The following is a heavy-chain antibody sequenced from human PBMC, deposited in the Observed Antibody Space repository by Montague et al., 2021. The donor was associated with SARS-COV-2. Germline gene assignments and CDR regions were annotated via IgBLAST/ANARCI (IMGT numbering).Heavy chain of an antibody. CDR3: AGDRGRFWHFDL. Sequence: SETLSLTCSVSGGSISSYYWNWIRQSPGKGLEWIGYIYYSGNTKXNPSLKSRVTISVDTSKGQMSLRLNSVTAADTAVYYCAGDRGRFWHFDLWGRGTLVTVSS. CDR1: GGSISSYY. V-gene: IGHV4-59*01. D-gene: IGHD5-12*01. CDR2: IYYSGNT. J-gene: IGHJ2*01.